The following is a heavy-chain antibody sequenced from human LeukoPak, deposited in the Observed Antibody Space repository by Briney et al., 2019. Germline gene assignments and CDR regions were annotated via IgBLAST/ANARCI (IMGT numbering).Heavy chain of an antibody. V-gene: IGHV3-7*04. CDR1: GFMFSSYW. J-gene: IGHJ4*02. D-gene: IGHD2-15*01. CDR3: ARLYCSGGNCYSYFEY. CDR2: IKLDGSDK. Sequence: PGGSLRLSCAASGFMFSSYWMSWVRQAPGKGLEWVANIKLDGSDKYSADSVKGRITISRDNAKNSLYLQMDSLRAEDTAVYYCARLYCSGGNCYSYFEYWGQRTLVTVSS.